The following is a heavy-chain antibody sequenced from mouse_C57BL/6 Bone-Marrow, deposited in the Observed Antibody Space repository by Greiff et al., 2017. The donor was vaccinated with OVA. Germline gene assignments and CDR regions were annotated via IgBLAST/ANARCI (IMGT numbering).Heavy chain of an antibody. J-gene: IGHJ4*01. CDR2: IYPGSGST. CDR1: GYTFTSYW. D-gene: IGHD4-1*01. Sequence: QVQLQQPGAELVKPGASVKMSCKASGYTFTSYWITWVKQRPGQGLEWIGDIYPGSGSTNYNEKFKSKATLTVDTSSSTAYMQLSSLTSEDSAVYYCARPGGYRGAIDYWGQGTSVTVSS. V-gene: IGHV1-55*01. CDR3: ARPGGYRGAIDY.